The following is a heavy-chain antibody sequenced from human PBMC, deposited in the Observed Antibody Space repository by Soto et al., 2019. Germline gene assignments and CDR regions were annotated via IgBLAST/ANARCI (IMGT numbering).Heavy chain of an antibody. Sequence: QVQLVQSGAEVQKPGSSVKVSCKASGGTFSNTAFSWLRQAPGQGLEWMGGITPIFGTAHSAQNFQGRVTITADGSTSSVYLELSSLRSDDTAVYYCAADGESGSYVGVHYFDSWGLGTQVTVHS. CDR3: AADGESGSYVGVHYFDS. V-gene: IGHV1-69*01. CDR1: GGTFSNTA. J-gene: IGHJ4*02. CDR2: ITPIFGTA. D-gene: IGHD1-26*01.